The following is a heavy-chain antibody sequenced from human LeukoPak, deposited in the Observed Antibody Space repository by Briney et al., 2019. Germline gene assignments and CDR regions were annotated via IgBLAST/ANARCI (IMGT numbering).Heavy chain of an antibody. CDR1: GYTFTGYY. V-gene: IGHV1-2*02. J-gene: IGHJ4*02. CDR2: INPNSGGS. D-gene: IGHD4-17*01. CDR3: ARDLTTVTL. Sequence: GASVKVSCTASGYTFTGYYIHWVRQAPGQGLEWMGWINPNSGGSKYAQKFQGRVTMTRDTSSSTAYMDLSRLRSDDTAIYYCARDLTTVTLWGQGTLVTVSS.